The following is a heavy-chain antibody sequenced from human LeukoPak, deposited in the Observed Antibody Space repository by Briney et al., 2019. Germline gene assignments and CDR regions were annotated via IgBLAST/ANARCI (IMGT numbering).Heavy chain of an antibody. CDR2: IKQDGSEK. D-gene: IGHD3-3*02. CDR3: ARDHFTYHYYYMDV. V-gene: IGHV3-7*01. Sequence: GGSLRLSCEASGFTLSYSWMSWVRQAPGKGLEWVARIKQDGSEKYYVGSVKGRFTISRDNAKSSLYLHMYSLRAEDTAAYYCARDHFTYHYYYMDVWGKGTTVVVSS. CDR1: GFTLSYSW. J-gene: IGHJ6*03.